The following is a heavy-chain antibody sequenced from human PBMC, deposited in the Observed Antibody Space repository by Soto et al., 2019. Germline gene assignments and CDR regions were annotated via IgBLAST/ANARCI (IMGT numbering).Heavy chain of an antibody. CDR3: AKVGRDSGYDFLREAEFGY. V-gene: IGHV3-30*18. CDR2: ISYDGSNK. Sequence: GGSLRLSCAASGFTFSSYGMHWVRQAPGKGLEWVAVISYDGSNKYYADSVKGRFTISRDNSKNTLYLQMNSLRAEDTAVYYCAKVGRDSGYDFLREAEFGYWGQGTLVTVSS. D-gene: IGHD5-12*01. CDR1: GFTFSSYG. J-gene: IGHJ4*02.